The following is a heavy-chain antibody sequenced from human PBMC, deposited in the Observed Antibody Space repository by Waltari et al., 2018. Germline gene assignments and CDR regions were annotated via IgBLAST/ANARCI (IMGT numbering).Heavy chain of an antibody. J-gene: IGHJ4*02. Sequence: LKPSETLSLTCAVYGGSFSGYYWSWIRQPPGKGLEWIGEINHSGSTNYNPSLKSRVTISVDTSKNQFSLKLSSVTAADTAVYYCARGYGLYYYDSSGYYDYWGQGTLVTVSS. CDR3: ARGYGLYYYDSSGYYDY. CDR2: INHSGST. V-gene: IGHV4-34*01. D-gene: IGHD3-22*01. CDR1: GGSFSGYY.